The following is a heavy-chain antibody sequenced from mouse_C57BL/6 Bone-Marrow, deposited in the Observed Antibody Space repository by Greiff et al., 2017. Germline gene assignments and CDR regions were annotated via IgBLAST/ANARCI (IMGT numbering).Heavy chain of an antibody. V-gene: IGHV1-69*01. CDR2: IDPSDSYT. J-gene: IGHJ3*01. D-gene: IGHD2-4*01. CDR1: GYTFTSYW. CDR3: ARSTVIRDVAY. Sequence: VQLQQPGAELVMPGASVKLSCTASGYTFTSYWMHWVKQRPGQGLEWIGEIDPSDSYTNYNQKFKGKSTLTVDKSSSSAYMQLSSLTSEDSAVYYCARSTVIRDVAYWGQGALVTGS.